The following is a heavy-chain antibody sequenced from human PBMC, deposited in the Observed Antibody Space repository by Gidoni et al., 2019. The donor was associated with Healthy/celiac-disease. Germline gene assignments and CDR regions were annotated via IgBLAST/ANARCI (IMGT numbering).Heavy chain of an antibody. CDR1: GFTLNRYA. CDR3: AKAVDDSGSYYSSLVS. J-gene: IGHJ5*02. D-gene: IGHD3-10*01. CDR2: ISGSGDGT. V-gene: IGHV3-23*01. Sequence: EVQLLESGGDLVQPGGSRRLSCAASGFTLNRYAMSWVRQAPGKGLEWVSTISGSGDGTYYAASVKGRFTISRDKSKNTLYLQMNSLRAEDTAIYYCAKAVDDSGSYYSSLVSWGQGTLVTASS.